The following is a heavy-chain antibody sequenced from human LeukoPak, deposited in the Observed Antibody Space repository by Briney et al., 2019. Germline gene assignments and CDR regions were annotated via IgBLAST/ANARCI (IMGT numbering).Heavy chain of an antibody. J-gene: IGHJ4*02. Sequence: PQTLSLTCTVSGGSISSGYYYWNWIRQHPGKGLEWIGFIHYSGSTYYNPSLRSRVTISIDTSKNQFSLNLSSVTAADTAVYYCARDGIAATGSPFDYWGQGALVTVSS. CDR1: GGSISSGYYY. D-gene: IGHD6-13*01. V-gene: IGHV4-31*03. CDR2: IHYSGST. CDR3: ARDGIAATGSPFDY.